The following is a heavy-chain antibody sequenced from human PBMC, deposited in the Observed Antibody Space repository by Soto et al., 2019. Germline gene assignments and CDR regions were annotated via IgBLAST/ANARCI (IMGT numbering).Heavy chain of an antibody. Sequence: QVQLVQSGAGVKNPGASVKVSCKASGYIFTNYYIYWVRQAPGQGLEYIGIINPGGGATDYAQKFQSRVTITRDTSTSTVYMELSSLTYEDPAVYYCGRGIGGVLIRWVDSWGQGTLVTVSS. V-gene: IGHV1-46*01. CDR3: GRGIGGVLIRWVDS. CDR2: INPGGGAT. J-gene: IGHJ5*01. D-gene: IGHD3-16*01. CDR1: GYIFTNYY.